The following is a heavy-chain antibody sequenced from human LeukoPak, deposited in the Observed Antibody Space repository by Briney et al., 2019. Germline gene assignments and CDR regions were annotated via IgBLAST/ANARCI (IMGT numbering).Heavy chain of an antibody. CDR1: GYTFTGYY. D-gene: IGHD3-22*01. J-gene: IGHJ4*02. V-gene: IGHV1-46*01. CDR3: ARGGLYDSSGYYYGGFDY. Sequence: GASVKVSCKASGYTFTGYYMHWVRQAPGQGLEWMGIINPSGGSTRYAQKFQGRVTLTRDTSTSTLYMELSSLRSEDTAVYYCARGGLYDSSGYYYGGFDYWGQGTLVTVSS. CDR2: INPSGGST.